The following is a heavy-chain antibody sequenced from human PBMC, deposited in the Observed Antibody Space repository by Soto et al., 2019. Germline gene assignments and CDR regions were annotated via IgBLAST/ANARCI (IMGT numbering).Heavy chain of an antibody. Sequence: EVQLVESGGGLIQPGGSLRLSCAASGFTVSSNYMSWVRQAPGKGLEWVSVIYSGGSTYYADSVKGRFTISRDNSKNTLYLQMNSLRAEDTAVYYCARVEFGRNYYHSSGYVVKYYYYYGMDVWGQGTTVTVSS. D-gene: IGHD3-22*01. V-gene: IGHV3-53*01. CDR2: IYSGGST. CDR1: GFTVSSNY. CDR3: ARVEFGRNYYHSSGYVVKYYYYYGMDV. J-gene: IGHJ6*02.